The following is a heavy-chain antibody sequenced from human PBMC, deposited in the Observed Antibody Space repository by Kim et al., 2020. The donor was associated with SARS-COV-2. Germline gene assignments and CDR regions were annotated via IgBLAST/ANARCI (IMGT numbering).Heavy chain of an antibody. Sequence: YNPSLKSRVTRSVDTSKNQFSLKLSSVPAADTAVYYCARVGAHSSSWLDYWGQGTLVTVSS. CDR3: ARVGAHSSSWLDY. V-gene: IGHV4-31*02. J-gene: IGHJ4*02. D-gene: IGHD6-13*01.